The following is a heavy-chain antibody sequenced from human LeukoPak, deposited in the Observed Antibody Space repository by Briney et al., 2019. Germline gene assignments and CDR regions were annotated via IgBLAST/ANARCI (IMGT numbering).Heavy chain of an antibody. D-gene: IGHD4-23*01. J-gene: IGHJ4*02. CDR1: GFTFSRNA. CDR3: VRGNDYGGPHY. Sequence: GGSLRLSCAASGFTFSRNAMNWVRQAPGKGLVWVSRIDRDGSRINYADSVKGRFTISRDNGKNTLFLQMNSLRAEDAAVYYCVRGNDYGGPHYWGQGTLVTVSS. V-gene: IGHV3-74*01. CDR2: IDRDGSRI.